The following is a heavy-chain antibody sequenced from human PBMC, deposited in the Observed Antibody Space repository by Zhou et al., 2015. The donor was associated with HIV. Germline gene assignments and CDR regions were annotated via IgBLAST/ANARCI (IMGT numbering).Heavy chain of an antibody. D-gene: IGHD3-22*01. Sequence: EMQLLESGGGLVQPGGSLRLSCVVSGFTFSNYAMSWVRQAPGKGLEWVSLISGSGGTTNSADSVKGRSTISRDNSKNTLSLQINNLRVEDTAVYYCAKGGPHYYDNSGFSMLTLLIFWGQG. V-gene: IGHV3-23*01. CDR3: AKGGPHYYDNSGFSMLTLLIF. CDR2: ISGSGGTT. J-gene: IGHJ3*01. CDR1: GFTFSNYA.